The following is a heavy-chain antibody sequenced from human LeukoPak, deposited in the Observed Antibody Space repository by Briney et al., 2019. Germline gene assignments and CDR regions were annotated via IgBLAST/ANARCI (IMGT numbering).Heavy chain of an antibody. J-gene: IGHJ4*02. CDR1: GGSISSSSYY. V-gene: IGHV4-39*01. CDR3: ARILYYYDSSGYLYYFDY. D-gene: IGHD3-22*01. Sequence: SETLFLTCTVSGGSISSSSYYWGWIRQPPGKGLEWIGSIYYSGSTYYNPSLKSRVTISVDTSKNQFSLKLSSVTAADTAVYYCARILYYYDSSGYLYYFDYWGQGTLVTVSS. CDR2: IYYSGST.